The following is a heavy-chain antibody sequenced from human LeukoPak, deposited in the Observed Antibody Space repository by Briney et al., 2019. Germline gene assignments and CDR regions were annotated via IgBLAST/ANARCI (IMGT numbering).Heavy chain of an antibody. Sequence: ESGGSLRLSCAASGFTFSSYSMNWVRQAPGKGLEWVSYISSSSSTIYYADSVKGRFTIPRDNAKNSLYLQMNSLRAEDTAVYYCASITGTTRSYNWFDPWGQGTLVTVSS. D-gene: IGHD1-7*01. V-gene: IGHV3-48*01. CDR1: GFTFSSYS. J-gene: IGHJ5*02. CDR3: ASITGTTRSYNWFDP. CDR2: ISSSSSTI.